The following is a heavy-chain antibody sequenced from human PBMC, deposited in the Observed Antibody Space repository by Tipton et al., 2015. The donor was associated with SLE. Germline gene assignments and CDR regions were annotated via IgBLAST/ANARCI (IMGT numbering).Heavy chain of an antibody. D-gene: IGHD6-19*01. V-gene: IGHV3-7*03. J-gene: IGHJ6*02. Sequence: SGAEVKKPGASVKVSCKASGYTFTGYYMHWVRQAPGKGLEWVANINQDGSEKYYVDSVKGRFTISRDNAKNSLYLQMNSLRAEDTAVYYCARGLNVWGQGTTVTVSS. CDR1: GYTFTGYY. CDR2: INQDGSEK. CDR3: ARGLNV.